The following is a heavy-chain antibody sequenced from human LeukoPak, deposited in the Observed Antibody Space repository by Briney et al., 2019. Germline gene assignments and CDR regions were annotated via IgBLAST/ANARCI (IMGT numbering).Heavy chain of an antibody. Sequence: TLSLTCTVSGGSISSGDYYWSWIRKPPGKGLEWIGYIYYSGSTYYNPSLKSRVTISVDTSKNQFSLKLSSVTAADTAVYYCASTYILPPGLVGNWGQGTLVTVSS. J-gene: IGHJ4*02. CDR2: IYYSGST. CDR3: ASTYILPPGLVGN. V-gene: IGHV4-30-4*08. CDR1: GGSISSGDYY. D-gene: IGHD2-8*01.